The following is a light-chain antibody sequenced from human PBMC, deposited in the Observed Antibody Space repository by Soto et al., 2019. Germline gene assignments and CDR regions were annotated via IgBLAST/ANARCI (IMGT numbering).Light chain of an antibody. V-gene: IGLV2-14*03. J-gene: IGLJ1*01. CDR1: SSDVGGYNY. CDR2: DVT. CDR3: SSYTTSNTRQIV. Sequence: QSVLTQPASVSGSPGQAITISCTETSSDVGGYNYVSWYQHHPGKAPKLIIYDVTNRPSGVSNPFSGSKSGNTASLTISGLQPEDEADYYCSSYTTSNTRQIVFGTGTKVTV.